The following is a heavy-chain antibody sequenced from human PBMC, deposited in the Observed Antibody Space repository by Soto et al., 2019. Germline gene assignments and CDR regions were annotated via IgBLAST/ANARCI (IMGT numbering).Heavy chain of an antibody. D-gene: IGHD5-12*01. CDR1: GYSFTSYW. CDR3: ARAKVEMATILCL. V-gene: IGHV5-10-1*01. J-gene: IGHJ4*02. CDR2: IDPSDSYT. Sequence: GESLKISCKGSGYSFTSYWISWVRQMPGKGLEWMGRIDPSDSYTNYSPSFQGHVTISADKSISTAYLQWSSLKASDTAMYYCARAKVEMATILCLWGQGTLVTVSS.